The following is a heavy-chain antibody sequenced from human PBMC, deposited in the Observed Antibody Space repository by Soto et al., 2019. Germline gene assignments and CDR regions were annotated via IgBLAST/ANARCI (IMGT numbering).Heavy chain of an antibody. Sequence: EVQLVESGGGLVQPGGSLSLSCAASGFIFTNYWMNWVRQAPGKGPVWVARVNSDGSSAYYADSVKGRFTFSRDNAKNTLYLQMNSLTVEDTAVYYCARDLYASCHYWGRGTLVTVSS. J-gene: IGHJ4*02. D-gene: IGHD2-8*01. V-gene: IGHV3-74*01. CDR2: VNSDGSSA. CDR1: GFIFTNYW. CDR3: ARDLYASCHY.